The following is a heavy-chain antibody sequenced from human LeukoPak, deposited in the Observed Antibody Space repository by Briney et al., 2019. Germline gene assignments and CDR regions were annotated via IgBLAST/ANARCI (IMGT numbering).Heavy chain of an antibody. V-gene: IGHV3-15*07. CDR1: GFTFSSYI. Sequence: GGSLRLSCAASGFTFSSYIMNWVRQAPGKGLEWVGRIKSKTDGETTDYAAPVKGRFTISRDDSKNTLYLQMNSLKIEDTAVYYCTSYTMTTPYYFDYWGQGTLVTVSS. D-gene: IGHD4-17*01. J-gene: IGHJ4*02. CDR3: TSYTMTTPYYFDY. CDR2: IKSKTDGETT.